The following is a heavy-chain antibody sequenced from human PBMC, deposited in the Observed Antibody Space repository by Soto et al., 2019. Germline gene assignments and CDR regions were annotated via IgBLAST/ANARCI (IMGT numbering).Heavy chain of an antibody. CDR1: GYTFTGYY. V-gene: IGHV1-2*02. CDR3: ARIRLYYVSSGPFDY. J-gene: IGHJ4*02. CDR2: MNPNNGDT. D-gene: IGHD3-22*01. Sequence: ASVKVSCKASGYTFTGYYIHWVRQAPGQGLEWMGWMNPNNGDTNYAQKFQGRVTMTRDTSMTTASMELSRLRSDDPAAYFCARIRLYYVSSGPFDYWAQGTLVTVSS.